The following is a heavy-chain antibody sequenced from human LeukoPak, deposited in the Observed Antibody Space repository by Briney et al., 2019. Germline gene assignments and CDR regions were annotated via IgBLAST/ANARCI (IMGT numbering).Heavy chain of an antibody. CDR3: ARESSSIAARRPFFDY. J-gene: IGHJ4*02. V-gene: IGHV3-30-3*01. CDR2: ISYDGSNK. D-gene: IGHD6-6*01. Sequence: GGSLRLSCAASGFTFSSYAMPWVRQAPGKGLEWVAVISYDGSNKYYADSVKGRFTISRDNSKNTLYLQMNSLRAEDTAVYYCARESSSIAARRPFFDYWGQGTLVTVSS. CDR1: GFTFSSYA.